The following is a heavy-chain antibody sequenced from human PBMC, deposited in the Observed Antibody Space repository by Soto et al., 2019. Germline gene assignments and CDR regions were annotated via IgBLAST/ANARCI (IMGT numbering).Heavy chain of an antibody. CDR2: IIPIFGTA. V-gene: IGHV1-69*13. Sequence: SVKVSCKASGGTFSSYAISWVRQAPGQGLEWVGGIIPIFGTANYAQKFQGRVTITADESTSTAYMELSSLRSEDTAVYYCARDRPGWDYDILTGYYNGEDWFDPWGQGTLVTVSS. CDR3: ARDRPGWDYDILTGYYNGEDWFDP. J-gene: IGHJ5*02. CDR1: GGTFSSYA. D-gene: IGHD3-9*01.